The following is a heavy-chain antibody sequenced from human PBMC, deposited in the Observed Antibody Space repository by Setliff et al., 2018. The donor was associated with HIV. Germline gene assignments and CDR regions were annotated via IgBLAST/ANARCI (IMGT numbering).Heavy chain of an antibody. CDR2: MNPNSGNT. CDR1: GGTFSSYV. D-gene: IGHD3-22*01. V-gene: IGHV1-8*02. CDR3: ARVGYYDSSGYYPFDY. Sequence: GASVKVSCKASGGTFSSYVISWVRQATGQGLEWMGWMNPNSGNTGYAQKFQGRVTMTRNTSISTAYMELSSLRSEDTAVYYCARVGYYDSSGYYPFDYWGQGTLVTVSS. J-gene: IGHJ4*02.